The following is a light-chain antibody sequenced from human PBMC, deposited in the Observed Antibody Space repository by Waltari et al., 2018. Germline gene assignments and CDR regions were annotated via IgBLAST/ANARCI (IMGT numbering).Light chain of an antibody. V-gene: IGKV3-20*01. CDR3: QQFGISPLT. CDR1: QDVGSTY. CDR2: GAS. J-gene: IGKJ4*01. Sequence: EVVLTQSPGTLSLSPGERATLSGRASQDVGSTYFAWYQQKPGEPPRLLIYGASSRASGIPDRFAASGSGTDFTLTISRLEPEDFAMYYCQQFGISPLTFGGGTKLEI.